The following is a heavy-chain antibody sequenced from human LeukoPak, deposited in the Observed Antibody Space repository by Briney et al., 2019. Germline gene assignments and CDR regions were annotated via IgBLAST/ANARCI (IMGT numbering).Heavy chain of an antibody. D-gene: IGHD1-1*01. CDR1: GFTFSNFW. J-gene: IGHJ4*02. CDR2: IHPEGNEK. V-gene: IGHV3-7*04. CDR3: ARGDDFSGDH. Sequence: GGSLRLSCATSGFTFSNFWMSWVRQAPGRGLEWVANIHPEGNEKYHVESVKGRFTISRDNARNLLFLQMNGLRDEDTAVYYCARGDDFSGDHWGQGTLVTVSS.